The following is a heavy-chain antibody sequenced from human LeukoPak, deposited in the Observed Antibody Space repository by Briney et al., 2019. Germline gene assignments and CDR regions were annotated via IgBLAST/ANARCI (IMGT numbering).Heavy chain of an antibody. CDR1: GFRFSNDG. V-gene: IGHV3-23*01. CDR3: AKIRGDYDILTGYYVMDV. D-gene: IGHD3-9*01. CDR2: ISHGGGST. Sequence: LSGGSLRLSCAASGFRFSNDGMSWVRQAPGKGLEWVSGISHGGGSTYYADSVKGRFTISRDNSKNTLYLDMTSLRAEDTAVYYCAKIRGDYDILTGYYVMDVWGRGTTVTISA. J-gene: IGHJ6*04.